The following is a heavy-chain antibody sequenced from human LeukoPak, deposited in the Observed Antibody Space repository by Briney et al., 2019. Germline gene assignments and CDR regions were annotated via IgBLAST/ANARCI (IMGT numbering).Heavy chain of an antibody. CDR2: SKTYRGTT. Sequence: SKTYRGTTEYAASVKGRFTISRDDSKSIAYLQMNSLKTEDTAVYYCARANSFDSSGYYFNYWGQGTLVTVSS. D-gene: IGHD3-22*01. J-gene: IGHJ4*02. CDR3: ARANSFDSSGYYFNY. V-gene: IGHV3-49*02.